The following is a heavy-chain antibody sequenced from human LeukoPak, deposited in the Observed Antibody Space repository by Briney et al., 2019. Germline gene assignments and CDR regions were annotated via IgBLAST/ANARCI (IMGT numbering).Heavy chain of an antibody. J-gene: IGHJ4*02. CDR1: GGSFSGYY. Sequence: SETLSLTCAVYGGSFSGYYWSWIRQPPGKGLEWIGEINHSGSTNYNPSLKSRVTISVDTSKNQFSLKLSSVTATDTAVYYCARGWGGDYWGQGTLVTVSS. V-gene: IGHV4-34*01. CDR2: INHSGST. CDR3: ARGWGGDY. D-gene: IGHD7-27*01.